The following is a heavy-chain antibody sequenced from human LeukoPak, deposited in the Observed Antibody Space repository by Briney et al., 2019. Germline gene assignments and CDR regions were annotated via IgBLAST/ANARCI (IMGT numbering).Heavy chain of an antibody. CDR2: IHYSGTT. J-gene: IGHJ5*02. V-gene: IGHV4-59*08. CDR1: GDSISPFY. D-gene: IGHD3-10*01. CDR3: AGVRGIISRNWFDP. Sequence: SETLSLTCTVSGDSISPFYWSWTRQPPGKGLEWIGYIHYSGTTNYNPSLKSRVTISLDTSKNQFSLKLSSVTAADTAVYFCAGVRGIISRNWFDPWGHGTLVTVSS.